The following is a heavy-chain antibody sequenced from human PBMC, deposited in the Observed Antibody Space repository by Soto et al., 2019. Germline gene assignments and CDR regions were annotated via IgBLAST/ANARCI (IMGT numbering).Heavy chain of an antibody. CDR1: GFTFSNYA. V-gene: IGHV3-23*01. Sequence: EVQLLDSGGGLVQPGGSLRLSCAASGFTFSNYAMTWVRQGPGKGLEWVSGISGSGGRSYYADSVKGRFTISRDNSKSTLYLQMNSLRAEDKAVDYCAKAYFVWSSEQPYYFDYWGQGTLFTFSS. J-gene: IGHJ4*02. CDR2: ISGSGGRS. CDR3: AKAYFVWSSEQPYYFDY. D-gene: IGHD3-16*01.